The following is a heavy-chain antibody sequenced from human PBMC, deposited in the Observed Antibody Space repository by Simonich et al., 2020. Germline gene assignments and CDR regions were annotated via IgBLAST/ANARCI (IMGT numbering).Heavy chain of an antibody. V-gene: IGHV4-38-2*01. Sequence: QVQLQESGPGLVKPSETLSLTCAVSGYSISSGYYWGWNRQPPGKGLEWIGSIYHSGSPSYNTSLKGLYTISVDPSKDQFSRKLSSVTAADTAVYYCARVGYSNYYYYGMDVWGQGTTVTVSS. J-gene: IGHJ6*02. CDR3: ARVGYSNYYYYGMDV. D-gene: IGHD6-13*01. CDR2: IYHSGSP. CDR1: GYSISSGYY.